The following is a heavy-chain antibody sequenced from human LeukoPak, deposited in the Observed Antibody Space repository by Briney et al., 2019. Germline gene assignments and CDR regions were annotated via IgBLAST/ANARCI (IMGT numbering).Heavy chain of an antibody. Sequence: GGSLRLSCAASGFTFDDYAMHWVRQAPGKGLEWVSGISWNGGSIDYADSVKGRFTISRDNAKNSLYLQMNSLRAEDTALYYCAKDKYSSSWYEGYFQHWGQGTLVTVSS. D-gene: IGHD6-13*01. CDR1: GFTFDDYA. CDR3: AKDKYSSSWYEGYFQH. V-gene: IGHV3-9*01. CDR2: ISWNGGSI. J-gene: IGHJ1*01.